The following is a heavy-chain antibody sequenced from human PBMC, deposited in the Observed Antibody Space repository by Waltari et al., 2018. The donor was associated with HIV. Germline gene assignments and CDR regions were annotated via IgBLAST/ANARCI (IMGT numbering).Heavy chain of an antibody. Sequence: QVQLVQSGAEVKKPGASVKVSCKASGYTFTSYTMHWVRQAPGHSLEWMGWVNGGNGNTKYSQKFKGRVSLTADPSATTANMELRSLRSEDTAVYYCVREWTIERRMDLWGQGTLVTVSS. CDR3: VREWTIERRMDL. CDR1: GYTFTSYT. CDR2: VNGGNGNT. V-gene: IGHV1-3*01. D-gene: IGHD1-1*01. J-gene: IGHJ5*02.